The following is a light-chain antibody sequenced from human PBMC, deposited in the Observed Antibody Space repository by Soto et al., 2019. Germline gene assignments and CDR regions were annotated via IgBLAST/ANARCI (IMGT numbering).Light chain of an antibody. CDR2: DAS. CDR1: QSVSSY. CDR3: QQRSNGPPT. Sequence: EIVLTQSPATLSLSPGERATLSCRASQSVSSYLAWYQQKPGQAPRLLIYDASNRATGIPARFSGRGYGTEFTLTIISLEPEDFAVYYCQQRSNGPPTFWQGTKGAI. V-gene: IGKV3-11*01. J-gene: IGKJ1*01.